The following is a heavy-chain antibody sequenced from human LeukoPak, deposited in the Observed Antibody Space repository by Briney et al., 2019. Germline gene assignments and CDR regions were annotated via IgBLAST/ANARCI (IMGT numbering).Heavy chain of an antibody. CDR2: INHSGST. CDR3: ARGSRYFDWLLANIRGWFGP. D-gene: IGHD3-9*01. Sequence: SETLSLTCAVYGGSFSGYYWSWIRQPPGKGLEWIGEINHSGSTNYNPSLKSRVTISVDTSKNQFSLKLSSVTAADTAVYYCARGSRYFDWLLANIRGWFGPWGQGTLVTVSS. V-gene: IGHV4-34*01. J-gene: IGHJ5*02. CDR1: GGSFSGYY.